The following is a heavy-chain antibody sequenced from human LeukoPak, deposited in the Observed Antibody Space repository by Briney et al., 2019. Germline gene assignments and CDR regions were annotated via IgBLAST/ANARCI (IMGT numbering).Heavy chain of an antibody. V-gene: IGHV1-8*01. CDR1: GYTFTSYD. Sequence: GASVKVSCKASGYTFTSYDINWVRQATGQGLEWMGWMNPNSGNTGYAQKFQGRVTMTRNTSISTAYMELSSLRSEDTAVYYFARGYRGYSGYDSDYWGQGTLVTVSS. CDR2: MNPNSGNT. D-gene: IGHD5-12*01. CDR3: ARGYRGYSGYDSDY. J-gene: IGHJ4*02.